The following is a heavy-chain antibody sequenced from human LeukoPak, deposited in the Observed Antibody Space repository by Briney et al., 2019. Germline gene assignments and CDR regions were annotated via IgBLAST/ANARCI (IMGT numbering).Heavy chain of an antibody. Sequence: ETLSLTCVVSGGSISSSNWWSWVRQAPGKGLEWVANIKQDETEKFYLGSVKGRFTISRDNAKNSLYLQMNSLRVEDTALYYCVRLGSTSPGNWYKLFDQWGQGTLVTVSS. V-gene: IGHV3-7*03. D-gene: IGHD2-2*01. CDR2: IKQDETEK. CDR3: VRLGSTSPGNWYKLFDQ. J-gene: IGHJ4*02. CDR1: GGSISSSNW.